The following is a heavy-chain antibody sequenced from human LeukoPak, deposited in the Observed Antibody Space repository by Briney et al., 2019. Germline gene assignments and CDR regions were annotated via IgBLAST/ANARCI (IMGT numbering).Heavy chain of an antibody. D-gene: IGHD3/OR15-3a*01. Sequence: SETLSLTCAVSGYSISSGYYWGWIRQPPGKVLEWIGSLYHSGSTYYKPSLKSRVTISVDTSKNQFSLKLSSVTAADTAVYYCARQNRYDIYYFDYWGQGTLVTVSS. CDR1: GYSISSGYY. V-gene: IGHV4-38-2*01. CDR2: LYHSGST. CDR3: ARQNRYDIYYFDY. J-gene: IGHJ4*02.